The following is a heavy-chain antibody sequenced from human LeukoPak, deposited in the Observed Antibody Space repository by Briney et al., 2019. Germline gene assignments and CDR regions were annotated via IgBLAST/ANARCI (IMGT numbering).Heavy chain of an antibody. Sequence: SETLSPTCTVSGGSISSSSYYWGWIRQPPGKGLEWIGSIYYSGSTYYNPSLKSRVTISVDTSKNQFSLKLSSVTAADTAVYYCVLSGDPTDYWGQGTLVTVSS. CDR1: GGSISSSSYY. D-gene: IGHD4-17*01. CDR2: IYYSGST. CDR3: VLSGDPTDY. J-gene: IGHJ4*02. V-gene: IGHV4-39*07.